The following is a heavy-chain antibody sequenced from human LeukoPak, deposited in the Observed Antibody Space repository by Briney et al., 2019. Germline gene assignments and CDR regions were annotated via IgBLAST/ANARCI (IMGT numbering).Heavy chain of an antibody. CDR1: GFTFDDYA. V-gene: IGHV3-43D*03. CDR2: ISWDGGSN. CDR3: AKGTPEYYFDY. J-gene: IGHJ4*02. Sequence: PGGSLRLSCAASGFTFDDYAMHWVRQAPGKGLEWVSLISWDGGSNSYADSVKGRFTISRDNTKKFLYLQMNSLRAEDTALYYCAKGTPEYYFDYWGQGTLVTVSS.